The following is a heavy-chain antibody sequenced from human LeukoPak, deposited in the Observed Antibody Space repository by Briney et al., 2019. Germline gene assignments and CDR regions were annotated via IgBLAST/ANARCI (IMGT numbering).Heavy chain of an antibody. CDR1: GFTFSSYS. CDR3: ASSNTGHIAVVPIIDY. V-gene: IGHV3-48*01. Sequence: GGSLRLSCAASGFTFSSYSMNWVRQAPGKGLEWVSYISSSSSTIYYADSVKGRFTISRDNAKNPLYLQMNSLRAEDTAVYYCASSNTGHIAVVPIIDYWGQGTLVTVSS. CDR2: ISSSSSTI. J-gene: IGHJ4*02. D-gene: IGHD2-15*01.